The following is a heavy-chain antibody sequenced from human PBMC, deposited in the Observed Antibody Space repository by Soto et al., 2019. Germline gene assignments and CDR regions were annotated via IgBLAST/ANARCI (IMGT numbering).Heavy chain of an antibody. D-gene: IGHD6-19*01. J-gene: IGHJ4*02. CDR1: GFTFSDYA. Sequence: VQLVESGGGVVQPGRSLRLSCAASGFTFSDYAMHWVRQAPGKGLEWVAVVSHDGRNTHYADSVKGRFTISRDSSKNTVSLEMASLRAEDTAVYYCGKGGRQWLVTSDFNYWGQGALVTVSS. CDR3: GKGGRQWLVTSDFNY. CDR2: VSHDGRNT. V-gene: IGHV3-30*18.